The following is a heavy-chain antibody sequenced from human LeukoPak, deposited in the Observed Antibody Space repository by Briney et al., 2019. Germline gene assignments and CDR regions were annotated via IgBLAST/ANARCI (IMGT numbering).Heavy chain of an antibody. V-gene: IGHV4-59*12. J-gene: IGHJ3*02. CDR2: IYYSGST. CDR3: ARDSKVLRYFDWLPWGGAFDI. CDR1: GGSISSYY. Sequence: SETLSLTCTISGGSISSYYWSWIRQPPGKGLEWIGYIYYSGSTNYNPSLKSRVTISVDKSKNQFSLKLSSVTAADTAVYYCARDSKVLRYFDWLPWGGAFDIWGQGTMVTVSS. D-gene: IGHD3-9*01.